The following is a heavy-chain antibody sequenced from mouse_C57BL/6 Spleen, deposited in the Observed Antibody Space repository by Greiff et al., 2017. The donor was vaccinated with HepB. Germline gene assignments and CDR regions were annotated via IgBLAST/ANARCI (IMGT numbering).Heavy chain of an antibody. CDR1: GYAFSSYW. D-gene: IGHD2-5*01. CDR2: IYTGDGDT. CDR3: ARAGYSNCFDY. J-gene: IGHJ2*01. V-gene: IGHV1-80*01. Sequence: QVQLKESGAELVKPGASVKISCKASGYAFSSYWMNWVKQRPGKGLEWIGQIYTGDGDTNYNGKFKGKATLTADKSSSTAYMQLSSLTSEDSAVYFCARAGYSNCFDYWGQGTTLTVSS.